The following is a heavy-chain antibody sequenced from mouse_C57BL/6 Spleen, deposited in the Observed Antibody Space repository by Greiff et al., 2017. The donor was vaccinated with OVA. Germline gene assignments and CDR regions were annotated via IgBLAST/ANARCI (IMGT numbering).Heavy chain of an antibody. Sequence: VQLQQSGPELVKPGASVKIPCKASGYTFTDYNMDWVKQSHGKSLEWIGDINPNNGGTIYNQKFKGKATLTVDKSSSTAYMELRSLTSEDTAVYYCAITTGTWYFDVWGTGTTVTVSS. V-gene: IGHV1-18*01. CDR1: GYTFTDYN. CDR2: INPNNGGT. J-gene: IGHJ1*03. D-gene: IGHD1-2*01. CDR3: AITTGTWYFDV.